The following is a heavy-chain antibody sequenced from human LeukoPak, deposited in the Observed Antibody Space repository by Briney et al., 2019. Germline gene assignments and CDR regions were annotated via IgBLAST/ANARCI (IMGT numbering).Heavy chain of an antibody. CDR1: GGTFSSYA. Sequence: SCKASGGTFSSYAISWVRQAPGKGLEWVANIKQDGSEKNYVDSVKGRFTISRDNAKNSLYLQMNSLRAEDTAVYYCARDQPFGSYWGQGTLVTVSS. V-gene: IGHV3-7*03. J-gene: IGHJ4*02. CDR2: IKQDGSEK. D-gene: IGHD3-10*01. CDR3: ARDQPFGSY.